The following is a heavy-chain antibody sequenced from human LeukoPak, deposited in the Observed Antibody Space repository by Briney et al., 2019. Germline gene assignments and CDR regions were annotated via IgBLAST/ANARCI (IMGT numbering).Heavy chain of an antibody. J-gene: IGHJ4*02. Sequence: SQTLSLTCTFCADSISRGSYYWTWIRQPAGRGLEWIGHIYTSGSTNYNPSLKSRATISVDTSKNQFSLKLSSVTAADTAVYDCAREFSYGGQGTLVTIP. V-gene: IGHV4-61*09. CDR3: AREFSY. CDR2: IYTSGST. CDR1: ADSISRGSYY.